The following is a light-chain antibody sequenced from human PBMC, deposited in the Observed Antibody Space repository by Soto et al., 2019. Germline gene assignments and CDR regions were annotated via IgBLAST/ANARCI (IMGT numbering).Light chain of an antibody. V-gene: IGKV3-11*01. CDR3: QQRSNWPPT. CDR2: DAS. CDR1: QSVSGY. J-gene: IGKJ3*01. Sequence: EIVLTQSPATLSLSPGERATLSCSASQSVSGYLVWYQQKVGQAPRLLIYDASNRATGIPARFSGSGSGTDFTLTISSLEPEDFAVYYCQQRSNWPPTFGPGTKVDI.